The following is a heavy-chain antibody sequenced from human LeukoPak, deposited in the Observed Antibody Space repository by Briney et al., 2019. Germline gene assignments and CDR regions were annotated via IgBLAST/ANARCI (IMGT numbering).Heavy chain of an antibody. V-gene: IGHV3-30-3*01. D-gene: IGHD6-13*01. CDR2: ISYDGSNK. CDR3: ARDRREQLVFDY. Sequence: GGSLRLSCAASGFTFSSYAMHWVRQAPGKGLEWVAVISYDGSNKYYADSVKGRFTISRDNSKNTLYLQMNSLRAEDTAVYYCARDRREQLVFDYWGQGTLVTVSS. CDR1: GFTFSSYA. J-gene: IGHJ4*02.